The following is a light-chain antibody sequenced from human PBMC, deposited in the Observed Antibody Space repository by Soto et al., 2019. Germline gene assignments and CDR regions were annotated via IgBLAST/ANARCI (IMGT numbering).Light chain of an antibody. J-gene: IGKJ1*01. CDR2: GAS. CDR3: QKYNTHSGP. CDR1: QNVNTY. Sequence: DIQITHSPSSLSASVGDIVTITCHTSQNVNTYLNWYQQKPGKAPKLLIYGASNFRSGVPLRFSGSGSGADFTLTTSSLQPEELETYYCQKYNTHSGPFGQGIKV. V-gene: IGKV1-39*01.